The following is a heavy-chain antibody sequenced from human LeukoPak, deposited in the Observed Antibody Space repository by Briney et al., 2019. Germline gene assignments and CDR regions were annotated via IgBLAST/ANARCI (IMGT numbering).Heavy chain of an antibody. Sequence: GGSLRLACAASGFTFSSDWMRWVRQAPGKVLEWVANIKQDESEKYYVDSVQGRLTISRDNAKNSLYLQMNSLRAEDPAVYYCARGSYAFWSGYLYYFDYWRQGTLATVSS. D-gene: IGHD3-3*01. V-gene: IGHV3-7*01. CDR3: ARGSYAFWSGYLYYFDY. J-gene: IGHJ4*02. CDR1: GFTFSSDW. CDR2: IKQDESEK.